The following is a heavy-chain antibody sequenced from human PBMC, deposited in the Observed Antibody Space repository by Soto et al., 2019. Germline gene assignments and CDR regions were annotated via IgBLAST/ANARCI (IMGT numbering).Heavy chain of an antibody. CDR1: GFTFSTYW. CDR3: SRSLNA. V-gene: IGHV3-7*01. Sequence: GGSLRLSCTASGFTFSTYWMDWVRQTPGKGLEWVANINQDGSEKNYVGSVKGRFTISRDNAKNSLYLQMSSLTAEDSALYYCSRSLNAWGQGTLVTVSS. J-gene: IGHJ5*02. D-gene: IGHD2-8*01. CDR2: INQDGSEK.